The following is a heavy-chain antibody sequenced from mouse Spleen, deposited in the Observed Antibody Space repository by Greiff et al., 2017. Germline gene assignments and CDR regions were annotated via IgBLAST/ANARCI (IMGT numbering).Heavy chain of an antibody. D-gene: IGHD4-1*01. CDR1: GYTFTDYE. J-gene: IGHJ3*01. V-gene: IGHV1-15*01. CDR2: IDPETGGT. Sequence: QVQLQQSGAELVRPGASVTLSCKASGYTFTDYEMHWVKQTPVHGLEWIGAIDPETGGTDYNQKFKGKAILTADKSSSTAYMELRSLTSEDSAVYYCTRKLITGTKAWFAYWGQGTLVTVSA. CDR3: TRKLITGTKAWFAY.